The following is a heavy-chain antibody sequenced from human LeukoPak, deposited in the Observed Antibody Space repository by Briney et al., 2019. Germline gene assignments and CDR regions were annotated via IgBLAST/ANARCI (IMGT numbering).Heavy chain of an antibody. D-gene: IGHD5-12*01. V-gene: IGHV4-34*01. CDR2: INHSGST. Sequence: PSETLSLTCAVYGGSFSGYYWSWIRQPPGKGLEWIGEINHSGSTNYNPSLKSRVTISVDTSKNQFSLKLSSVTAADTAVYYCARDCVDIVATTDYYYYYGMDVWGQGTTVTVSS. CDR3: ARDCVDIVATTDYYYYYGMDV. CDR1: GGSFSGYY. J-gene: IGHJ6*02.